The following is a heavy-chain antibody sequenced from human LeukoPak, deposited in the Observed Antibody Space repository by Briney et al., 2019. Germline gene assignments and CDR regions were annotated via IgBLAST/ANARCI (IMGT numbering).Heavy chain of an antibody. J-gene: IGHJ3*01. CDR3: ARDRFMVRGVMVGTFDL. Sequence: QPGGSLRLSCADSGFTFSRDWMHWVRLAPGKGLMWVSRISPDGSTTLYADSVKGRFTISRDNSKNMMYLQMNSLRAEDTAVYYCARDRFMVRGVMVGTFDLWGQGTMVTVSS. CDR2: ISPDGSTT. CDR1: GFTFSRDW. V-gene: IGHV3-74*03. D-gene: IGHD3-10*01.